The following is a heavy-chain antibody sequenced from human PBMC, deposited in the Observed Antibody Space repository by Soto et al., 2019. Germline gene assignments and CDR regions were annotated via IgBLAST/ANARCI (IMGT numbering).Heavy chain of an antibody. V-gene: IGHV4-39*01. CDR1: GGSISTTTYH. Sequence: SETLSLTCTVSGGSISTTTYHWGWIRQPPGKELEWIGSIYYTGTTYYNPSLRSRVTMSVDTSKNQFSLRLSSVTAADTAVYYCYGETTKTWFDPWGQGTRVTVSS. CDR2: IYYTGTT. J-gene: IGHJ5*02. D-gene: IGHD4-4*01. CDR3: YGETTKTWFDP.